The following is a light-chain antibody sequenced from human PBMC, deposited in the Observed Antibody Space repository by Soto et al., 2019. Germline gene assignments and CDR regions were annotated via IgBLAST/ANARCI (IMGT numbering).Light chain of an antibody. CDR3: QQYDNLPLT. CDR2: DAS. Sequence: DIQMTQTPSSLSASVGDRVTLTCQASQDIKNYLNWYQQKSGKAPKLLMYDASDLETGVPSRFSGSGSGTDFTFTINSLQPEDIATYYCQQYDNLPLTFGGGTKVEIK. CDR1: QDIKNY. J-gene: IGKJ4*01. V-gene: IGKV1-33*01.